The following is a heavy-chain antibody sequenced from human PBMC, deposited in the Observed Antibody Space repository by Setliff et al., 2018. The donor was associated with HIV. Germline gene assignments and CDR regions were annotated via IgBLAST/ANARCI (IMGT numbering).Heavy chain of an antibody. CDR3: VRGYCSSTTCYDDYYYMDV. D-gene: IGHD2-2*01. V-gene: IGHV4-61*02. CDR1: GGSISSGSYY. CDR2: IYTSGST. Sequence: SETLSLTCTVSGGSISSGSYYWSWIRQPAGKGLEWIGRIYTSGSTNYNPSLKSRVTISVDTSKNQFSLKLSSVTAADTAVYYCVRGYCSSTTCYDDYYYMDVWGKGSTVTVSS. J-gene: IGHJ6*03.